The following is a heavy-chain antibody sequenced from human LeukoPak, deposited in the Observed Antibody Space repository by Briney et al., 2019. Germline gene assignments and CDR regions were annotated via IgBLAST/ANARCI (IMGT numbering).Heavy chain of an antibody. D-gene: IGHD1-1*01. CDR2: VSGSGVGT. CDR1: GFTFSSYA. V-gene: IGHV3-23*01. Sequence: GGSLRLSCAASGFTFSSYAMSWVRQAPGKGLEWVAYVSGSGVGTYYADSVRGRFTISRDNSENTLYLQMNSLRAEDTAVYYCAKSGFRESERRSWFDPWGQGTLVTVSS. J-gene: IGHJ5*02. CDR3: AKSGFRESERRSWFDP.